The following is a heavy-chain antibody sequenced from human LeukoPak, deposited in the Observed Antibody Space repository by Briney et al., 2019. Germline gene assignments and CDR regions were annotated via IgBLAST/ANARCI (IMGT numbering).Heavy chain of an antibody. CDR1: GVSISGYY. CDR2: IYISRGT. CDR3: ARESRIVEGDGYYIDV. J-gene: IGHJ6*03. D-gene: IGHD1-26*01. Sequence: SETLSLTCTGSGVSISGYYWSWIRQPAGKGLEWIGRIYISRGTNYNPSLTSRVIMSVDTSKNQFSLQLTSVTAADTAVYYCARESRIVEGDGYYIDVWGKGTTVTV. V-gene: IGHV4-4*07.